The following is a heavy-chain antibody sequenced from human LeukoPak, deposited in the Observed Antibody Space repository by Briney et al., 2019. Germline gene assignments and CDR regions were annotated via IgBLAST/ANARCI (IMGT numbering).Heavy chain of an antibody. CDR3: ARDLEACGGDCYSFDY. Sequence: PGGSLRLSCAASGFTFSNYWMHWVRGAPGKGLVWVSRTNTDASQTTYAASVKGRFTISRDNAKNTLYLQMFSLRAEDTAVYYCARDLEACGGDCYSFDYWGQGTLVTVSS. J-gene: IGHJ4*02. V-gene: IGHV3-74*01. CDR1: GFTFSNYW. CDR2: TNTDASQT. D-gene: IGHD2-21*02.